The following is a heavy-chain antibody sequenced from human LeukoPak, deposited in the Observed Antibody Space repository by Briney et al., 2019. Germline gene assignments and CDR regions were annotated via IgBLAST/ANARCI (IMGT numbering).Heavy chain of an antibody. J-gene: IGHJ4*02. V-gene: IGHV4-39*07. Sequence: SETLSLTCTVSGGSISSSSYYWGWIRQPPGKGLEWIGSIYYSGGTYYNPSLMSRVTISVDTSKNQFSLKLSSVTAADTAVYYCALFIIGLYYFDYWGQGTLVTVSS. CDR1: GGSISSSSYY. D-gene: IGHD3-10*01. CDR3: ALFIIGLYYFDY. CDR2: IYYSGGT.